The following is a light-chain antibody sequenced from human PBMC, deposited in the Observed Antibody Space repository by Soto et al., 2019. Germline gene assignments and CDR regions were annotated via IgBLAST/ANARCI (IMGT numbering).Light chain of an antibody. J-gene: IGKJ1*01. Sequence: DIHLTQSPSTLSASVGDRITITCRASQSISRCLAWYQQKPGKAPKLLIYTTSSLESGVPSRFSGSGSGTEFTLTISSLQTDYFATYYCQHLKEYSWTFGQGTKVEIK. CDR1: QSISRC. CDR3: QHLKEYSWT. V-gene: IGKV1-5*03. CDR2: TTS.